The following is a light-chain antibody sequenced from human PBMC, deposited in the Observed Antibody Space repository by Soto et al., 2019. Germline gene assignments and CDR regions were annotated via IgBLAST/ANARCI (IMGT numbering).Light chain of an antibody. CDR2: KAS. CDR3: QQYNDYSWT. Sequence: IQMTQSPSTLSASVGDRVAITCRASQSIGIWLAWYQKKPGKAPIFLIYKASTLQTGVPSRFSGRGSGTEFTLTISSLQPDDFATYYCQQYNDYSWTFGQGTKVEIK. V-gene: IGKV1-5*03. CDR1: QSIGIW. J-gene: IGKJ1*01.